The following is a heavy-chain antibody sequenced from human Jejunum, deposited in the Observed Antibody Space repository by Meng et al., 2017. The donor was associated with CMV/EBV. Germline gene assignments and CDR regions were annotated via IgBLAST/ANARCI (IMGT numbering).Heavy chain of an antibody. CDR1: GFTFSSSA. J-gene: IGHJ4*02. Sequence: ESLKISCAASGFTFSSSAMTWVRQAPGKGLEWVSAISYSGGSTYYADSVKGRFTISRDNSKNTLYLQMNSLTAEDTAVYYCANSPRDYWGQGTLVTV. CDR2: ISYSGGST. V-gene: IGHV3-23*01. CDR3: ANSPRDY.